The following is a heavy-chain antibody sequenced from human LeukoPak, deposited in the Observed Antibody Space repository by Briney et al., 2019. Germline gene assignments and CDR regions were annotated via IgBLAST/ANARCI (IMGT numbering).Heavy chain of an antibody. J-gene: IGHJ5*02. CDR3: ARAVLRFLEWTGFRRFEP. D-gene: IGHD3-3*01. Sequence: SGTLCLTCTVSGGSFSSSSYYWVCIRQPQGKGLDWRGSIYYSRRTYYNPSLKSRVILCVGTTKNQFSLMNSLVTAANTADYFCARAVLRFLEWTGFRRFEPWGQGILVTVSS. V-gene: IGHV4-39*01. CDR2: IYYSRRT. CDR1: GGSFSSSSYY.